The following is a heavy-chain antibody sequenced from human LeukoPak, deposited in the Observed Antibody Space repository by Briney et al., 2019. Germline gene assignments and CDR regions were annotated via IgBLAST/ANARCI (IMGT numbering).Heavy chain of an antibody. J-gene: IGHJ6*03. D-gene: IGHD4-17*01. CDR3: ARGAVRYYMDV. CDR2: INPSGDST. Sequence: GASVKVSCKASGGTFSSYAISWVRQAPGQGLEWMGIINPSGDSTRYAQKFQGRVTVTRDTSTSTVYMELSSLRSEDTAVYYCARGAVRYYMDVWGKGTTVTVSS. V-gene: IGHV1-46*01. CDR1: GGTFSSYA.